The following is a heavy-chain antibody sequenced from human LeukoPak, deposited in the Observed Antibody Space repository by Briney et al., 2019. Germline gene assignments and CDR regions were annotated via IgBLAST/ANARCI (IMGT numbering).Heavy chain of an antibody. CDR1: GGSFSGYY. J-gene: IGHJ4*02. CDR2: INHSGST. D-gene: IGHD4-17*01. CDR3: AREYGDFDY. V-gene: IGHV4-34*01. Sequence: KPSETLSLTCAVYGGSFSGYYWSWIRQPPGKGLEWIGEINHSGSTNHNPSLKSRVTISVDTSKNQFSLKLSSVTAAGTAVYYCAREYGDFDYWGQGTLVTVSS.